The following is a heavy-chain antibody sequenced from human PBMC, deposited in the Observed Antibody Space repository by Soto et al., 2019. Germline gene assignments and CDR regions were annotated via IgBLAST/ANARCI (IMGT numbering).Heavy chain of an antibody. Sequence: ASVKGSCKASGYTFTSYGISWVRQAPGQGLEWMGWISAYNGNTNYAQKLQGRVTMTTDTSTSTAYMELRSLRSDETAVYYCARVLIYWNDCWFGPWGEGTLVTXSS. J-gene: IGHJ5*02. CDR1: GYTFTSYG. D-gene: IGHD1-1*01. CDR2: ISAYNGNT. CDR3: ARVLIYWNDCWFGP. V-gene: IGHV1-18*01.